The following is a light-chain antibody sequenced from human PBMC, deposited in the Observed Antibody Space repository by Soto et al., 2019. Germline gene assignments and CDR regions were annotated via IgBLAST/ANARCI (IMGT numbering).Light chain of an antibody. V-gene: IGKV2-28*01. CDR1: QSVLSSSNNKNY. CDR3: MQALQTPRT. J-gene: IGKJ1*01. Sequence: DIVMTQSPDSLAVSLGERATINCKSSQSVLSSSNNKNYLAWYLQKPGQSPQVLIYMGSKRASGVPDRFSGSGSGTYFTLKISRVEAEDAGVYYCMQALQTPRTFGQGTKVDIK. CDR2: MGS.